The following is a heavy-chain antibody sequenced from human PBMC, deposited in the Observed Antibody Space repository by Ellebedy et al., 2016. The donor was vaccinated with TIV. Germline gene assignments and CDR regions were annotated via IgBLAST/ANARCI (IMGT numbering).Heavy chain of an antibody. CDR2: IIPILGIA. J-gene: IGHJ5*02. CDR3: AAGNDGGWFDP. Sequence: AASVKVSCKASGGTFSSYAFSWVRQAPGQGPEWMGGIIPILGIANYAQKFQGRVTITADKSTSTAYMELSSLRSNVTAVYYCAAGNDGGWFDPWGQGTLVTVSS. CDR1: GGTFSSYA. V-gene: IGHV1-69*10. D-gene: IGHD1-1*01.